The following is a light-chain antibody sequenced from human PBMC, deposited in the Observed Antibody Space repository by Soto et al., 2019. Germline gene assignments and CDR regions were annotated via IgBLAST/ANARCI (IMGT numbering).Light chain of an antibody. CDR3: QQYGSSHWT. Sequence: EIVLTQSPGTLSLSPGERATLSCRASQSVSSSYLAWYQQNRGQAPRLLIYGASSRAPGIPDRFGGSGSGTDFTLTISRLEPEDFAVYYCQQYGSSHWTFGQGTKVEIK. V-gene: IGKV3-20*01. J-gene: IGKJ1*01. CDR1: QSVSSSY. CDR2: GAS.